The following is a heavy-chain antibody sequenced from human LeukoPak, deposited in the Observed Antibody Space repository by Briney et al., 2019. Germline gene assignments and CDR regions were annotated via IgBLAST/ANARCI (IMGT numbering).Heavy chain of an antibody. D-gene: IGHD2-2*02. V-gene: IGHV3-21*01. CDR3: ARLHQGCSSTSCYTGYYFDY. CDR2: ISSSGTYI. J-gene: IGHJ4*02. CDR1: GFTFSSYN. Sequence: GGSLRLSCAASGFTFSSYNMNWVRQAPGKGLDWVASISSSGTYIYYADSVKGRFTISRDNAKNSLYLQMNSLRAEDTAVYYCARLHQGCSSTSCYTGYYFDYWGQGTLVTVSS.